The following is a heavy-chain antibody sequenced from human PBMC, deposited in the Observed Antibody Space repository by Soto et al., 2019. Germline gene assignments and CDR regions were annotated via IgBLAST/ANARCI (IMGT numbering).Heavy chain of an antibody. CDR2: ILYDGSNK. J-gene: IGHJ4*02. D-gene: IGHD6-19*01. CDR1: GFTFSSFG. V-gene: IGHV3-30*18. CDR3: AKPTVPFGRTVVAGPFDN. Sequence: PGGSLRLSCAASGFTFSSFGMHWVRQAPGKGLEWVAVILYDGSNKYYADSVKGRFTISGDNSKNTLYLQMNSLRAEDTAVFYCAKPTVPFGRTVVAGPFDNWGQGTLVTVSS.